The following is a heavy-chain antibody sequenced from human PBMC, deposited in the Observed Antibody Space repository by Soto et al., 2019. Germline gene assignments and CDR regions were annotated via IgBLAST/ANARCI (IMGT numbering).Heavy chain of an antibody. CDR2: INPNSGGT. CDR1: GYTFTGYY. D-gene: IGHD2-21*01. CDR3: ASGGNYSTAVADY. Sequence: ASVKVSCKASGYTFTGYYIHWVRQAPGQGLEWMGWINPNSGGTDYAQNLQGRVTMTRDTSISTAYMELSRLTSDDTAVYYCASGGNYSTAVADYWGQGTLVTVSS. J-gene: IGHJ4*02. V-gene: IGHV1-2*02.